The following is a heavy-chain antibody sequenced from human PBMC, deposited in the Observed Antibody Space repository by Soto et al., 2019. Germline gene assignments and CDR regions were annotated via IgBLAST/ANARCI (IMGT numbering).Heavy chain of an antibody. CDR2: IYPGDSDT. V-gene: IGHV5-51*01. J-gene: IGHJ4*02. CDR1: GYSFTSYW. D-gene: IGHD1-1*01. CDR3: ARLDRAWLQLGYFDY. Sequence: GESLKISCKGSGYSFTSYWIGWVRQMPGKGLEWMGIIYPGDSDTRYSPSFQGQVTISADKSISTAYLQWSSLKASDTAMYYCARLDRAWLQLGYFDYWGQGTLVTVSS.